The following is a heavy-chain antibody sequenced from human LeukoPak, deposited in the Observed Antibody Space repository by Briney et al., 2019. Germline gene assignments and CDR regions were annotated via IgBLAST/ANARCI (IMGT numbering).Heavy chain of an antibody. J-gene: IGHJ4*02. V-gene: IGHV3-20*04. CDR3: ARDVTLWFGELFPSSFDY. D-gene: IGHD3-10*01. CDR2: INWNGGST. Sequence: GGSLRLSCAASGFTFDDYGMSWVRQAPGKGLEWVSGINWNGGSTGYADSVKGRFTISRDNAKNSLYLQMNSLRAEDTALYYCARDVTLWFGELFPSSFDYWGQGTLVTVSS. CDR1: GFTFDDYG.